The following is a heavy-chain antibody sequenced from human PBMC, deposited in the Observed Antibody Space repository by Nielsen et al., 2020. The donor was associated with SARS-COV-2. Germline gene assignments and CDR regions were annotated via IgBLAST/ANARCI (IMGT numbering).Heavy chain of an antibody. V-gene: IGHV3-53*01. D-gene: IGHD6-19*01. J-gene: IGHJ6*02. Sequence: GESLKISCAASGFNVSSKYMNWVRQDPGKGLEWISVIYSGGSTYYADSVKGRFTISRDNSKNTLYLQMNSLRAEDTAVYYCARDSIAVADDPYYYGMDVWGQGTTVTVSS. CDR3: ARDSIAVADDPYYYGMDV. CDR1: GFNVSSKY. CDR2: IYSGGST.